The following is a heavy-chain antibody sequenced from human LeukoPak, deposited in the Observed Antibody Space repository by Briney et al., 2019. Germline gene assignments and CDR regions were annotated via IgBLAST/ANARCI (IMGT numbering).Heavy chain of an antibody. CDR1: GFTFSSYS. Sequence: GGSLRLSCAASGFTFSSYSMNWVPQAPGKGLEWVSSISSSSTYIYYADSVKGRFTISRDNAKNSLYLQMNSLRAEDTAVYYCARAPGSLFPHWGQGTLVTVSS. V-gene: IGHV3-21*01. J-gene: IGHJ4*02. CDR3: ARAPGSLFPH. D-gene: IGHD3-10*02. CDR2: ISSSSTYI.